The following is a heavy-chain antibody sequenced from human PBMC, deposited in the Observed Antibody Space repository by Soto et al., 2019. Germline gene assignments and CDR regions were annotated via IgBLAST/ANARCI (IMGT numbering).Heavy chain of an antibody. D-gene: IGHD4-4*01. CDR1: GFTFSSYA. J-gene: IGHJ2*01. V-gene: IGHV3-30-3*01. Sequence: QVQLVESGGGVVQPGRSLRLSCAASGFTFSSYAMHWVRQAPGKXLXXXAVISYDGSNKYYTDSVKGRFTISRDNSKNTLYLQMNSLRAXDTAVXYCARPLWRDDYNWGYFDLWGRGTLVTVSS. CDR2: ISYDGSNK. CDR3: ARPLWRDDYNWGYFDL.